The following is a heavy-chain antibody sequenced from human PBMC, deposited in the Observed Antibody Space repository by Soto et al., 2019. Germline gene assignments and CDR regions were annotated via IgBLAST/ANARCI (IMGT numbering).Heavy chain of an antibody. J-gene: IGHJ4*02. CDR3: ARQADDYGWGIYRH. V-gene: IGHV5-51*01. CDR2: IYPGDSDT. D-gene: IGHD3-16*02. CDR1: GYSITSYW. Sequence: VDSMMISRKGCGYSITSYWICYVRQMPGKGLEWMGIIYPGDSDTRYSPSFQGQVTISADKSISTAYLQWSSLKASDTAMYYCARQADDYGWGIYRHWGQGTLVNVSS.